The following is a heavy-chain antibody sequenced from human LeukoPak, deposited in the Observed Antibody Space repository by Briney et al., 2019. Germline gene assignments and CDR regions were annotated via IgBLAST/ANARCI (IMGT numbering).Heavy chain of an antibody. J-gene: IGHJ5*02. Sequence: GGSLRLSCAASGFTFSSYWMHWVRQAPGKGLVWVSRIHTDGSSTSYADSVKGRFTISRDNAKNTLYLQMASLTVEDTAVYYCARTSYGGNSPDWFDPWGQGTLVTVSS. CDR2: IHTDGSST. D-gene: IGHD4-17*01. CDR3: ARTSYGGNSPDWFDP. V-gene: IGHV3-74*01. CDR1: GFTFSSYW.